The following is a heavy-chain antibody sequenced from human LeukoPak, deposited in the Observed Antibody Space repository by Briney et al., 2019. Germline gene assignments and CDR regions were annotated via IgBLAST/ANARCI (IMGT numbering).Heavy chain of an antibody. J-gene: IGHJ4*02. Sequence: GGSLRLSCAASGFTFSSYSTNWVRQAPGKGLEWVSAISGSGGSTYYADSVKGRFTISRDNSKNTLYLQMNSLRAEDTAVYYCAKASDIVVVPAAITPDFDYWGQGTLVTVSS. CDR2: ISGSGGST. CDR3: AKASDIVVVPAAITPDFDY. D-gene: IGHD2-2*02. CDR1: GFTFSSYS. V-gene: IGHV3-23*01.